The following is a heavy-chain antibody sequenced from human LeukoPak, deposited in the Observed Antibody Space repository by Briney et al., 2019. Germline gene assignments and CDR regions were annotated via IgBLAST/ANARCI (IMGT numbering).Heavy chain of an antibody. J-gene: IGHJ4*02. CDR3: VRLLPASRHYFDY. Sequence: GRSLRLSCAASGLIVSSDYLAWVRQAPGKGLEWISVIYGGGATYYADSVRGRFTISRDNSKNELFLQMNSLRVEDTAVYHCVRLLPASRHYFDYWGQGTLVTVSS. D-gene: IGHD6-6*01. V-gene: IGHV3-53*01. CDR1: GLIVSSDY. CDR2: IYGGGAT.